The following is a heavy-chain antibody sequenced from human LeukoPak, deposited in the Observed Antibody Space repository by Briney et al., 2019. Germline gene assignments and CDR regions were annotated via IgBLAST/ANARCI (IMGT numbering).Heavy chain of an antibody. V-gene: IGHV3-30-3*01. CDR1: GFTFSSYA. CDR2: ISYDGSNK. CDR3: ARDQYSFAYCGGDCYPSYYFGIDV. D-gene: IGHD2-21*02. Sequence: AGGSLRLSCAASGFTFSSYAMHWVRQAPGKGLEWVSVISYDGSNKYYADSVKGRFILSRDNSKNALYLLMNCLRPEDTAVYYCARDQYSFAYCGGDCYPSYYFGIDVWGQGTTVTVSS. J-gene: IGHJ6*02.